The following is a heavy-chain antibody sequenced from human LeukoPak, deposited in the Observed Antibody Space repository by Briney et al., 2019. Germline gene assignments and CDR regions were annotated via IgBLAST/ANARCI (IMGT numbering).Heavy chain of an antibody. J-gene: IGHJ4*02. CDR2: ISAYNGNT. D-gene: IGHD4-17*01. CDR1: GCTFTSYG. Sequence: ASVKVSCKASGCTFTSYGISWVRQAPGQGLEWMGWISAYNGNTNYAQKLQGRVTMTTDTSTSTAYMELRSLKTEDTAVYYCTPGGDYVYYFDYWGQGTLVTVSS. V-gene: IGHV1-18*01. CDR3: TPGGDYVYYFDY.